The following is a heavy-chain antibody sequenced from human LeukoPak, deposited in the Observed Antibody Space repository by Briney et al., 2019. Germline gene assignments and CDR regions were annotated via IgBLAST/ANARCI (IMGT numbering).Heavy chain of an antibody. CDR1: GFTFSSYA. V-gene: IGHV3-30-3*01. CDR2: ISYDGSNK. D-gene: IGHD3-22*01. Sequence: PGGSLRLSCAASGFTFSSYAMHWVRQAPGKGLEWVAVISYDGSNKYYADSVKGRFTISRDNSKNTLYLQMNSLRAEDTAVYYCARDRREYYYDSSGYYFSYWGQGTLVTVSS. J-gene: IGHJ4*02. CDR3: ARDRREYYYDSSGYYFSY.